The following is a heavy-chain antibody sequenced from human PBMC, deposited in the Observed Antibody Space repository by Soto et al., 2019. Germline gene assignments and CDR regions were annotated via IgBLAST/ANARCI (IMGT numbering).Heavy chain of an antibody. CDR1: GYIFTSYH. CDR3: AIDGAGLADDLDC. J-gene: IGHJ4*02. V-gene: IGHV1-3*01. D-gene: IGHD1-1*01. Sequence: QVQLVQSGAEVKKPGASVKISCEASGYIFTSYHMHWVSQAPGQRLEWMEMINVANGNTKYPQKFQGRVTITRDTSASAAYMELGSLTSEDTAVYSCAIDGAGLADDLDCWGQGTLVTVSS. CDR2: INVANGNT.